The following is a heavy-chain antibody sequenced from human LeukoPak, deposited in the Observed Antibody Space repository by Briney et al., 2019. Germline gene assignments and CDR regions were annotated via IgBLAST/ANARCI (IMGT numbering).Heavy chain of an antibody. J-gene: IGHJ4*02. CDR1: GFTFSSYW. V-gene: IGHV3-74*01. CDR3: ARDPDYDSSGYLL. Sequence: GGSLRLSCAASGFTFSSYWMHWVRQAPGKGLVWVSRIISDGSSTSYADSVKGRFTISRDNAKNTLYLQMNSLRAEDTAVYYCARDPDYDSSGYLLWGQGTLVTVSS. D-gene: IGHD3-22*01. CDR2: IISDGSST.